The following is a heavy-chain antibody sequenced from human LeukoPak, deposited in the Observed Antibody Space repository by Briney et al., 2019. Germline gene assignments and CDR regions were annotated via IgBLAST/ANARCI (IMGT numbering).Heavy chain of an antibody. D-gene: IGHD3-22*01. CDR3: AKGLVVKVDY. Sequence: GGSLRLSCAASGFTFSSHRMSWVRQAPGKGLEWVANIKKDGSEKYYVDSVKGRFTISRDNAKTSLYLQMNSLRAEDTAVYYCAKGLVVKVDYWGQGTLVTVSS. CDR1: GFTFSSHR. V-gene: IGHV3-7*03. J-gene: IGHJ4*02. CDR2: IKKDGSEK.